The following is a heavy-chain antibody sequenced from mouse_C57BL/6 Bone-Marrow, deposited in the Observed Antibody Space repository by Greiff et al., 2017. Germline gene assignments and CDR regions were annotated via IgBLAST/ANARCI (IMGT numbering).Heavy chain of an antibody. CDR1: GFTFSDYG. CDR3: ARRGPGSMDY. V-gene: IGHV5-15*01. CDR2: ISNLAYSI. Sequence: EVMLVESGGGLVQPGGSLKLSCAASGFTFSDYGMAWVRQAPRKGPEWVAFISNLAYSIYYADPVTGRFTISRENAKNTLYLDMSSLRSEDTAMYYCARRGPGSMDYWGQGTSVTVSS. J-gene: IGHJ4*01.